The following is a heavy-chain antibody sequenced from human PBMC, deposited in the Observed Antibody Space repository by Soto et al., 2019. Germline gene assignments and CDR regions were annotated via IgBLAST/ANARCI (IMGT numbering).Heavy chain of an antibody. D-gene: IGHD6-19*01. J-gene: IGHJ5*02. CDR3: ARDASGLNWFDP. V-gene: IGHV4-59*01. CDR1: GGSITDGY. Sequence: QVQLQESGPGLVKPSETLSLTCTVSGGSITDGYWNWIRQSPGKGLEWIGNIFFSGYTKYNPSLESRVPLSIDPSKNQFSLKMNSVTAADTAVYFCARDASGLNWFDPWGQGTLVIVSS. CDR2: IFFSGYT.